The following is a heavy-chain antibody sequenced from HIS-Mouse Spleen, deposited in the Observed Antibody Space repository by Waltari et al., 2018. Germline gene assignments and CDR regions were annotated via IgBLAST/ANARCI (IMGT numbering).Heavy chain of an antibody. CDR3: AKDTSGSYSDY. CDR2: ISYDGSNK. CDR1: GFTFSSYG. Sequence: QVQLVESGGGVVQPGRSLRLSCAASGFTFSSYGMHWVRQAPGKGLEWVAVISYDGSNKYYADSGKGRFTISRDNSKNTLYLQMNSLRAEDTAVYYCAKDTSGSYSDYWGQGTLVTVSS. V-gene: IGHV3-30*18. J-gene: IGHJ4*02. D-gene: IGHD1-26*01.